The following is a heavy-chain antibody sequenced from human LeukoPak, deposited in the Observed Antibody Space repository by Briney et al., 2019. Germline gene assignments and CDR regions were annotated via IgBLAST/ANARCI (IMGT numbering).Heavy chain of an antibody. CDR2: ISGSGGST. Sequence: GGSLRLSCAASGFTFSSYAMSWVRQAPGKGLEWVSAISGSGGSTYYADSVKGRFTISRDNSTNTLYLQMNSLRAEDTAVYYCAKVPWIDYYYGMDVWGQGTTVTVAS. CDR3: AKVPWIDYYYGMDV. CDR1: GFTFSSYA. J-gene: IGHJ6*02. V-gene: IGHV3-23*01. D-gene: IGHD2-2*03.